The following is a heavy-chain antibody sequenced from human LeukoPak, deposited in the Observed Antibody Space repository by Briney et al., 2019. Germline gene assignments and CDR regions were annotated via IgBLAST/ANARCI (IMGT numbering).Heavy chain of an antibody. CDR1: GFTFGDYA. J-gene: IGHJ4*02. CDR2: IRSEEYGGTP. D-gene: IGHD6-19*01. V-gene: IGHV3-49*04. Sequence: QPGRSLRLSCRGSGFTFGDYAVTWVRQAPGKGLQWVDFIRSEEYGGTPDYATSVKGRFTISRENSESIAYLQMNSLRTEDTAVYYCTRALSGWTGYSDFWGQGTLVTVSS. CDR3: TRALSGWTGYSDF.